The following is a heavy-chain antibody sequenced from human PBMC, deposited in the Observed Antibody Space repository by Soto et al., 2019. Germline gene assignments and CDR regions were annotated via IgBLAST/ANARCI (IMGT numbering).Heavy chain of an antibody. CDR2: ISSSSSTI. CDR3: ARDSHTYYYDSSGYRFDY. CDR1: GFTFSSYS. V-gene: IGHV3-48*02. J-gene: IGHJ4*02. D-gene: IGHD3-22*01. Sequence: GGSLRLSCAASGFTFSSYSMNWVRQAPGKGLEWVSYISSSSSTIYYADSVKGRFTISRDNAKNSLYLQMNSLRDEDTAVYYCARDSHTYYYDSSGYRFDYWGQGTLVTVSS.